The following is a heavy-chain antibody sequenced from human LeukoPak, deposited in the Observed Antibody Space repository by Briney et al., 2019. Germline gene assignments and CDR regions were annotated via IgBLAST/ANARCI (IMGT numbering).Heavy chain of an antibody. J-gene: IGHJ6*03. CDR1: GYTFTSYG. D-gene: IGHD6-19*01. Sequence: ASVKVSCKASGYTFTSYGISWVRQAPGQGLEWIGWISAYNGNTNYAQKLQGRVTMTTDTSTSTAYMELRSLRSDDTAVYYCARDRDSSGWYNYYYYYMDVWGKGTTVTVSS. CDR2: ISAYNGNT. V-gene: IGHV1-18*01. CDR3: ARDRDSSGWYNYYYYYMDV.